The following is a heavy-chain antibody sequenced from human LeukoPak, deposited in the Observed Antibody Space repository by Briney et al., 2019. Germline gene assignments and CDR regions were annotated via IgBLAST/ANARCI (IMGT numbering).Heavy chain of an antibody. D-gene: IGHD3-22*01. CDR1: GVAFGSYDFTFTSYA. CDR3: AGFFYDNSTDAFDI. J-gene: IGHJ3*02. V-gene: IGHV1-69*13. Sequence: SVKVSFKASGVAFGSYDFTFTSYAMSWVQQAPGQGHEWMGGIIHIYGGANYPQKFQGRVTLTADESTRTVTMQLSSLRSEGTAVYYCAGFFYDNSTDAFDIWGQGTVVTVS. CDR2: IIHIYGGA.